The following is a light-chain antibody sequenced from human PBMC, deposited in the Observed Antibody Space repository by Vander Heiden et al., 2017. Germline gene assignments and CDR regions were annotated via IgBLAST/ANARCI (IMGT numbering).Light chain of an antibody. J-gene: IGKJ3*01. V-gene: IGKV1-13*02. Sequence: IQFTSSPSSLTPSLADRVTITCRSRPGIRSASAWAQHQPGTAPNPLIHDASSFARGLPARFSGSGSVTDFTLTISIRQPEDCASYYWQQFKCYPPFTFGPGIKVDI. CDR2: DAS. CDR1: PGIRSA. CDR3: QQFKCYPPFT.